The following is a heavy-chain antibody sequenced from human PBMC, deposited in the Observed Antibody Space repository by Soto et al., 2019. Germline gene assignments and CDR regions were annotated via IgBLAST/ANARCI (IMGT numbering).Heavy chain of an antibody. CDR1: GGSISSYY. D-gene: IGHD2-15*01. CDR2: IYYSGST. Sequence: SETLSLTCTVSGGSISSYYWSWIRQPPGKGLEWIGYIYYSGSTNYNPSLKSRVTISVDTSKNQFSLKLSSVTAADTAVYYCARTYCSGGSCYYDYWGQGTLVTVSS. CDR3: ARTYCSGGSCYYDY. V-gene: IGHV4-59*08. J-gene: IGHJ4*02.